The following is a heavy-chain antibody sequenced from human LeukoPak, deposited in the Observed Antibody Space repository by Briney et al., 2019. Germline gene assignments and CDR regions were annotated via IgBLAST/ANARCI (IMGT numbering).Heavy chain of an antibody. J-gene: IGHJ4*02. Sequence: ASVKVSCKASGYTFTSYGISWVRQAPGQGLEWMGWISAYNGNTDYAQKLQGRVTMTTDTSTSTAYMELWSLRSDDTAVYYCASDPYGDYGEELVYWGQGTLVTVSS. D-gene: IGHD4-17*01. CDR3: ASDPYGDYGEELVY. CDR2: ISAYNGNT. CDR1: GYTFTSYG. V-gene: IGHV1-18*01.